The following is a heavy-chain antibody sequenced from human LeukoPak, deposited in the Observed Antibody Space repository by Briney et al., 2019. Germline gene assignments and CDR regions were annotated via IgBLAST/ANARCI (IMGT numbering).Heavy chain of an antibody. CDR3: AKALIVPSAFDI. V-gene: IGHV3-23*01. CDR1: GFTFSSYA. Sequence: GGSLRFSCAASGFTFSSYAMSWVRQAPGKGLEWVSAISGSGGSTYYADSVKGRFTISRDKSKNTLYLQMNSLRAEDTAVYYCAKALIVPSAFDIWGQGTMVTVSS. D-gene: IGHD2-8*01. CDR2: ISGSGGST. J-gene: IGHJ3*02.